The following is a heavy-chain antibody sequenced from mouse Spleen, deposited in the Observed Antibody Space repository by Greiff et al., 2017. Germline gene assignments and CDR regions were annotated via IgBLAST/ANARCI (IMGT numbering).Heavy chain of an antibody. V-gene: IGHV1-15*01. CDR3: TKGKVLRV. CDR1: GYTFTDYE. CDR2: IDPETGGT. J-gene: IGHJ1*03. Sequence: VQLQQSGAELVRPGASVTLSCKASGYTFTDYEMHWVKQTPVHGLEWIGAIDPETGGTAYNQKFKGKAILTADKSSSTAYMELRSLTSEDSAVYYCTKGKVLRVWGTGTTVTVSA.